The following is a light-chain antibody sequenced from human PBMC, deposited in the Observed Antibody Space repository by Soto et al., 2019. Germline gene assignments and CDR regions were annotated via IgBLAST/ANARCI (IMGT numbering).Light chain of an antibody. CDR3: QQYNSYS. V-gene: IGKV1-5*01. J-gene: IGKJ4*01. CDR1: QSISSW. Sequence: DIQTTQSPSTLSASVGDRVTITCRASQSISSWLAWYQQKPGKAPKLLIYDASSLESGVPSRFSGSGSGTEFTLTISSLQPDDFATYYCQQYNSYSFGGVTKVEIK. CDR2: DAS.